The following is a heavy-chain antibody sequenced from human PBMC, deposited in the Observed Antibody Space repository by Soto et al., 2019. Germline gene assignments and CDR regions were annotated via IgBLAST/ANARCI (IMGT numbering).Heavy chain of an antibody. V-gene: IGHV3-21*01. J-gene: IGHJ3*02. CDR1: GFTFSSYS. CDR2: ISSSSSYI. D-gene: IGHD3-16*01. CDR3: ARDQAYDYIWGSYSSRDAFDI. Sequence: EVQLVESGGGLVKPGGSLRLSCAASGFTFSSYSMNWVRQAPGKGLEWVSSISSSSSYIYYADSVKGRFTISRDNAKNSPDLQMNSLRAEDTALDYWARDQAYDYIWGSYSSRDAFDIWGQGTMVTVSS.